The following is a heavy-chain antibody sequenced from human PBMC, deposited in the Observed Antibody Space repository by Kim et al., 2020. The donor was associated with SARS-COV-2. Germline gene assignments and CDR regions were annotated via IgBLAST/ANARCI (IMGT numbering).Heavy chain of an antibody. CDR3: ARSVRFLEWLSDYYYYGMDV. CDR2: ISSSSSYT. D-gene: IGHD3-3*01. Sequence: GSLRLSCAASGFTFSDYYMSWIRQAPGKGLEWVSYISSSSSYTNYADSVKGRFTISRDNAKNSLYLQMNSLRAEDTAVYYCARSVRFLEWLSDYYYYGMDVWGQGTTVTVSS. CDR1: GFTFSDYY. J-gene: IGHJ6*02. V-gene: IGHV3-11*03.